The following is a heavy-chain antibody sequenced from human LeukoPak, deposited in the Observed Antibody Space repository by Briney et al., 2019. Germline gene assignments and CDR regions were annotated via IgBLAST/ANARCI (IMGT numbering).Heavy chain of an antibody. D-gene: IGHD3-9*01. CDR2: INHSGST. CDR3: ARGNTYYDILTGYGHLYYFDY. J-gene: IGHJ4*02. CDR1: GGFFSGYY. Sequence: PSETLSLTCAVYGGFFSGYYWSWIRQPPGKGLEWIGEINHSGSTDYNPSLKSRVTISVDTSKNQFSLKLSSVTAADTAVYYCARGNTYYDILTGYGHLYYFDYWGQGTLVTVSS. V-gene: IGHV4-34*01.